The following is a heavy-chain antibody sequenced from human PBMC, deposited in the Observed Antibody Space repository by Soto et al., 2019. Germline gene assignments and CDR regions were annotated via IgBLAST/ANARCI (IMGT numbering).Heavy chain of an antibody. Sequence: SVKVSCKASGDTFSSYTISWVRQAPGQGLEWMGRIIPILGIANYAQKFQGRVTITADKSTSTAYMELSSLRSEDTAVYYCARGGYYDSSGYPHYYYYGMDVWG. CDR2: IIPILGIA. D-gene: IGHD3-22*01. CDR3: ARGGYYDSSGYPHYYYYGMDV. V-gene: IGHV1-69*02. CDR1: GDTFSSYT. J-gene: IGHJ6*02.